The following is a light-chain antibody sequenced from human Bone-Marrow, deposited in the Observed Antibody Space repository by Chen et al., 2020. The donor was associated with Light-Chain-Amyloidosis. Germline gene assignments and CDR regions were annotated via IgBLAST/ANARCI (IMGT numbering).Light chain of an antibody. V-gene: IGLV3-25*03. Sequence: SYELTQPPSVSVSPGQTARITCYGDDLPTKYAYWYQQKPGQAPVLVIHRDTERPSGISGRFSGSSSGTTATLTISGVQAEDEADYHCQSADSSGTYEVIFGGGTKLTVL. CDR1: DLPTKY. CDR3: QSADSSGTYEVI. CDR2: RDT. J-gene: IGLJ2*01.